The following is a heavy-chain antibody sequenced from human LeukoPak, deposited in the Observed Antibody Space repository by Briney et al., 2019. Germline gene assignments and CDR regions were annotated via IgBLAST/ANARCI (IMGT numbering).Heavy chain of an antibody. J-gene: IGHJ4*02. CDR2: IYSGGST. V-gene: IGHV3-53*01. D-gene: IGHD6-19*01. CDR3: AKLSYSSDDY. Sequence: GGSLRLSCAASGFTVSSNYMSWVRQAPGKGLEWVSVIYSGGSTYYADSVKGRFTISRDNSKSTLYLQMNSLRAEDTAVYYCAKLSYSSDDYWGQGTLVTVSS. CDR1: GFTVSSNY.